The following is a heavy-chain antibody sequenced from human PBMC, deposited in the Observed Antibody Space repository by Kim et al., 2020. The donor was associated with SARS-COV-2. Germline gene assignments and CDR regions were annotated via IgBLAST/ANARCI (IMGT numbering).Heavy chain of an antibody. CDR3: ARDRPMGYDFWSGYYPIYDYYYDGMDV. Sequence: ASVKVSCKASGYTFTSYAMNWVRQAPGQGLEWMGWINTNTGNPTYAQGFTGRFVFSLDTSVSTAYLQISSLKAEDTAVYYCARDRPMGYDFWSGYYPIYDYYYDGMDVWGQGTTVTVSS. CDR2: INTNTGNP. CDR1: GYTFTSYA. J-gene: IGHJ6*02. V-gene: IGHV7-4-1*02. D-gene: IGHD3-3*01.